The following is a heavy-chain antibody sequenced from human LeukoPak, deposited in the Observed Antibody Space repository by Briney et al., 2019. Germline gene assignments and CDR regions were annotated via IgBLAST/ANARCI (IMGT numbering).Heavy chain of an antibody. CDR1: GVPFSNYY. V-gene: IGHV4-34*01. CDR2: INHSGSS. J-gene: IGHJ4*02. D-gene: IGHD6-19*01. CDR3: TRAVAGHPD. Sequence: SETLSLTCGVSGVPFSNYYWRWVRQSPTQGLEWIGEINHSGSSNYNPSLNSRAIMSIDTSRNPFSLKLTFVIAETAGEYYCTRAVAGHPDWGQGTLVTVSS.